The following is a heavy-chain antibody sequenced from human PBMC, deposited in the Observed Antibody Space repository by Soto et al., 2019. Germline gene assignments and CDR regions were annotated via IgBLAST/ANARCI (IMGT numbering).Heavy chain of an antibody. Sequence: EVQLVESGGGFVQPGGSLRLSCAASGFSFSAYRMNWVRQAPGKGLEWVSYISCSSSNMYYVGSVKGRFTISRDNAKNAQFMQMNRLTDEDTAVNYGARDGTYCSGGSCYYGMDVWGQGTTVTVSS. CDR2: ISCSSSNM. V-gene: IGHV3-48*02. CDR1: GFSFSAYR. CDR3: ARDGTYCSGGSCYYGMDV. D-gene: IGHD2-15*01. J-gene: IGHJ6*02.